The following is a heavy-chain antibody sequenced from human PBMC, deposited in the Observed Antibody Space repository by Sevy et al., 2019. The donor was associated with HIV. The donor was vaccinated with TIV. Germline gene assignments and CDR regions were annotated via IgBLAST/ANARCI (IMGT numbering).Heavy chain of an antibody. J-gene: IGHJ4*02. CDR1: GDSVSSNSAA. Sequence: KQSQTLSLTCAISGDSVSSNSAAWNWIRQSPSRGLEWLGRTYHRSKWYNDYAVSVKSRITITPDKSKNQFSMKLNSVTPADTAVYYCAEGYSSGWYWQDWGQGTLVTVSS. CDR2: TYHRSKWYN. D-gene: IGHD6-19*01. V-gene: IGHV6-1*01. CDR3: AEGYSSGWYWQD.